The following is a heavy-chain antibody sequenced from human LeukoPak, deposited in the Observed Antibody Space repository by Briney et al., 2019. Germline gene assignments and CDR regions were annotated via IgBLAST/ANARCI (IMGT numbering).Heavy chain of an antibody. J-gene: IGHJ2*01. CDR2: IKQDGSEK. CDR3: ARDKELWLTSYWYCDL. CDR1: GFTFNSYW. V-gene: IGHV3-7*01. Sequence: PAGTLRLSCAASGFTFNSYWMSWLRQAPGKGLEWVANIKQDGSEKYYVDSVKGRFTISRDNAKTSLYLQMNSLRAEDTAVYYCARDKELWLTSYWYCDLWGRGTLVTVSS. D-gene: IGHD5-18*01.